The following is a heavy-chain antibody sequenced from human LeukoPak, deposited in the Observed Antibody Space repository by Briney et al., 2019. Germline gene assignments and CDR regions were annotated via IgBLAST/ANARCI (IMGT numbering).Heavy chain of an antibody. Sequence: GGSLRLSCAASGFTFSSYWMSWVRQAPGKGLEWVANIKQDGSEKYNVDSVKGRFTISRDNAKNSLYLQMNSLRAEDTAVYYCARSSSGSGGYYMDVWGKGTTVTVSS. CDR3: ARSSSGSGGYYMDV. CDR1: GFTFSSYW. J-gene: IGHJ6*03. D-gene: IGHD1-26*01. V-gene: IGHV3-7*01. CDR2: IKQDGSEK.